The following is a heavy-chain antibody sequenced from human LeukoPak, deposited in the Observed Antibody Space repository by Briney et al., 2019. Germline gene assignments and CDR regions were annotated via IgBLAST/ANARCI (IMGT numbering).Heavy chain of an antibody. CDR2: MNPNSGNT. Sequence: ASVKVSCKASGYTFTSYDINWVRQATGQGLEWMGWMNPNSGNTGYAQKFQGRVTMTRNTSISTAYMELSSLRSEDTAVYYCARAPLAVAAYYFDYWGQGTLVTVSS. CDR3: ARAPLAVAAYYFDY. CDR1: GYTFTSYD. D-gene: IGHD6-19*01. J-gene: IGHJ4*02. V-gene: IGHV1-8*01.